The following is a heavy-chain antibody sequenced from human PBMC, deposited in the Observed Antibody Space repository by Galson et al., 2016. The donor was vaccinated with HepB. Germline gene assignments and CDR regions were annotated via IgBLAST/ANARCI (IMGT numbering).Heavy chain of an antibody. J-gene: IGHJ4*02. D-gene: IGHD3-16*02. Sequence: SLRLSCAASGFTFSSYAVHWVRQAPGKGLEWVAVISFDGSNDFYADSVKGRFAISRDNSKNALYLQMNSLRAEDTAVYYCARDDDYVWGTYRYTRTVPQYYFDYWGQGTLVTVSP. CDR2: ISFDGSND. CDR3: ARDDDYVWGTYRYTRTVPQYYFDY. V-gene: IGHV3-30*09. CDR1: GFTFSSYA.